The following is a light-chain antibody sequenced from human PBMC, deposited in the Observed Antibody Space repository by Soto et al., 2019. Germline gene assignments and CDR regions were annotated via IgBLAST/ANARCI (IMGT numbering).Light chain of an antibody. Sequence: QSVLTQPPSASGTPGQRVTISCPGSSSNIGSNTVNWYQQLPGTAPKLVIYSNNQRPSGVPDRFSGSKSGTSASLAISGLQSEDEADYYCVAWDGSLNGYVVFGGGTKVTVL. J-gene: IGLJ2*01. CDR1: SSNIGSNT. V-gene: IGLV1-44*01. CDR2: SNN. CDR3: VAWDGSLNGYVV.